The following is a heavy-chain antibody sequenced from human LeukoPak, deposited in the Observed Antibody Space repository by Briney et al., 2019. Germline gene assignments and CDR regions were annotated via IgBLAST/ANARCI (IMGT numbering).Heavy chain of an antibody. V-gene: IGHV1-69*13. J-gene: IGHJ5*02. CDR1: GGTFSSYA. D-gene: IGHD2-2*01. CDR3: ARESSESSYCSSTSCYGNWFDP. Sequence: GASVKVSCKASGGTFSSYAISWVRQAPGQGLEWMGGIIPIFGTANYAQKFQGRVTITADESTSTAYMELSSLRSEDTAVYYCARESSESSYCSSTSCYGNWFDPWGQGTLVTVSS. CDR2: IIPIFGTA.